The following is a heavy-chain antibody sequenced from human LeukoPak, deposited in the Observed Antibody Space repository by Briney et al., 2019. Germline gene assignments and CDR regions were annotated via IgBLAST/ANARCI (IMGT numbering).Heavy chain of an antibody. CDR1: GFTFSSYW. J-gene: IGHJ3*02. CDR2: IKQDGSEK. V-gene: IGHV3-7*05. CDR3: VRDSDTGAFDI. D-gene: IGHD5-18*01. Sequence: GGSLRLSCAASGFTFSSYWMSWVRQAPGKGLEWVANIKQDGSEKYYVDPVKGRFTISRDNAKNSLYLQMNSLRAEDTAVYYCVRDSDTGAFDIWGQGTMVTVSS.